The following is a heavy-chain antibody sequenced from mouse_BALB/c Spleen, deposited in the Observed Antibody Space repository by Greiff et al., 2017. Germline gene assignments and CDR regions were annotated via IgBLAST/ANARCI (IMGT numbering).Heavy chain of an antibody. Sequence: VKLMESGPELVKPGASVKMSCKASGYTFTSYYIHWVKQRPGQGLEWIGWIYPGDGSTKYNEKFKGKTTLTADKSSSTAYMLLSSLTSEDSAIYFCANWDFDYWGQGTTLTVSS. V-gene: IGHV1S56*01. D-gene: IGHD4-1*01. CDR3: ANWDFDY. CDR2: IYPGDGST. J-gene: IGHJ2*01. CDR1: GYTFTSYY.